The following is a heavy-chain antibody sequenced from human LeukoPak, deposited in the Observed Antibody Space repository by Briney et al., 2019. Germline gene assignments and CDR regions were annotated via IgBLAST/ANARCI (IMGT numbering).Heavy chain of an antibody. Sequence: GASVKVSCKASGYTFTSYGISWVRQAPGQGLEWMGWISAYDGNTNYAQKLQGRVTMTTDTSTSTAYMELRSLRSDDTAVYYCARDGRVVPAAIPDIWGQGTMVTVSS. D-gene: IGHD2-2*01. J-gene: IGHJ3*02. V-gene: IGHV1-18*01. CDR1: GYTFTSYG. CDR2: ISAYDGNT. CDR3: ARDGRVVPAAIPDI.